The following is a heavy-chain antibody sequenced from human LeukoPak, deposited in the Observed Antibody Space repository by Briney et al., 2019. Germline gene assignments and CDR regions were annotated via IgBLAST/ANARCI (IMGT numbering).Heavy chain of an antibody. Sequence: GGSLRLSCAASGFTFSSYWMHWVRQAPGKGLVWVSRINSDGSSTSYADSVKGRFTISRDNAKNTLYLQMNSLRAEDTAVYYCAREGRYYGSGRQYYYGMDVWGQGTTVTVPS. CDR2: INSDGSST. CDR3: AREGRYYGSGRQYYYGMDV. CDR1: GFTFSSYW. V-gene: IGHV3-74*01. D-gene: IGHD3-10*01. J-gene: IGHJ6*02.